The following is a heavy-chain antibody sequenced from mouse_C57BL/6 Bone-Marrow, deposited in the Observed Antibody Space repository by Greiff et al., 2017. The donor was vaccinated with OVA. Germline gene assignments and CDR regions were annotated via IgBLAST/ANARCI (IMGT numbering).Heavy chain of an antibody. D-gene: IGHD2-4*01. Sequence: EVQLVESGGGLVQPKGSLKLSCAASGFTFNTYAMHWVRQAPGKGLEWVARIRSKSSNYATYYADSVKDRFTISRDDSQSMLYLQMNNMKTEDTAMYYCVKEIYYDRYDAMDDWGQGTSVTVSS. CDR1: GFTFNTYA. CDR2: IRSKSSNYAT. V-gene: IGHV10-3*01. J-gene: IGHJ4*01. CDR3: VKEIYYDRYDAMDD.